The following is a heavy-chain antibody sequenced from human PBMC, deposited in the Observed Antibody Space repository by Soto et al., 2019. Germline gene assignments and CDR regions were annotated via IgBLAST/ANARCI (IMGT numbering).Heavy chain of an antibody. Sequence: QVQLVESGGGVVQPGRYLRLSCAASGFTFSDHGMHWVRQAPGKGLEWVTVISYEGSNKYYADSVKGRFTISRDNSKNAVYLHMNSLRADDTAVYYCAKGWPGYSSGWFAFDIWGQGTMVTVSS. V-gene: IGHV3-30*18. CDR1: GFTFSDHG. D-gene: IGHD6-13*01. J-gene: IGHJ3*02. CDR3: AKGWPGYSSGWFAFDI. CDR2: ISYEGSNK.